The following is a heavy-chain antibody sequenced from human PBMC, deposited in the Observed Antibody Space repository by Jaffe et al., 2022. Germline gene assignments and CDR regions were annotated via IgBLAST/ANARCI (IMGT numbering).Heavy chain of an antibody. V-gene: IGHV3-49*04. J-gene: IGHJ4*02. CDR1: GFTFGDYA. Sequence: EVQLVESGGGLVQPGRSLRLSCTASGFTFGDYAMSWVRQAPGKGLEWVGFIRSKAYGGTTEYAASVKGRFTISRDDSKSIAYLQMNSLKTEDTAVYYCTRDTRKPPLDTAMVEEPYYFDYWGQGTLVTVSS. CDR2: IRSKAYGGTT. CDR3: TRDTRKPPLDTAMVEEPYYFDY. D-gene: IGHD5-18*01.